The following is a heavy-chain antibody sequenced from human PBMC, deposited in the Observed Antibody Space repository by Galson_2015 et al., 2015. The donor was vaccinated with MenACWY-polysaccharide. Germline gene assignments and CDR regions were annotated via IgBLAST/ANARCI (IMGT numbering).Heavy chain of an antibody. J-gene: IGHJ4*02. CDR2: IRSDGTTT. D-gene: IGHD6-13*01. CDR3: VRAETAAGFLFGS. Sequence: SLRLSCAASGFTFSSHWMHWVRQAPGKGLVCVSHIRSDGTTTTYADSVKGRFTISRDNAKNTLYLQLNSLRAEDTAVYYCVRAETAAGFLFGSWGQGTLVTVSS. V-gene: IGHV3-74*01. CDR1: GFTFSSHW.